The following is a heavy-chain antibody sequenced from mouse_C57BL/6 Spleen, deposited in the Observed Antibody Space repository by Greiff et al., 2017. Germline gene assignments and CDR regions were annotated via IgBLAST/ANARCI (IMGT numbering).Heavy chain of an antibody. V-gene: IGHV2-2*01. Sequence: QVQLKESGPGLVQPSQSLSITCTVSGFSLTSYGVHWVRQSPGKGLEWLGVIWSGGSTDYNAAFISRLSISKDNSKSQVSFKMNSLQADDTAIYYCARNLEGYYYAMDYWGQGTSVTVSS. CDR3: ARNLEGYYYAMDY. CDR2: IWSGGST. CDR1: GFSLTSYG. J-gene: IGHJ4*01.